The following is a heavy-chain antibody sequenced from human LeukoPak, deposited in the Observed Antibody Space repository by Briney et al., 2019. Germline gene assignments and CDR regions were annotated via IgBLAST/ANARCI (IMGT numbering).Heavy chain of an antibody. J-gene: IGHJ4*02. Sequence: SVKVSCKASGGTFSSYAISWVRQAPGQGLEWMGRIIPILGIANYAQKFQDRVTITADKSTSTAYMELSSLRSEDTAVYYCAKTTTGYSSGRYPGWPVDYWGQGTLVTVSS. V-gene: IGHV1-69*04. CDR3: AKTTTGYSSGRYPGWPVDY. CDR2: IIPILGIA. D-gene: IGHD6-19*01. CDR1: GGTFSSYA.